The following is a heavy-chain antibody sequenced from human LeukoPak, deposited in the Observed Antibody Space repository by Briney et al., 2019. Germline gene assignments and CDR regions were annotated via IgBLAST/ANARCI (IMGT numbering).Heavy chain of an antibody. CDR1: GGSFSGYY. V-gene: IGHV4-34*01. CDR3: ARGFSPEPSAFDY. J-gene: IGHJ4*02. CDR2: INHSGST. D-gene: IGHD1-14*01. Sequence: SETLSLTCAVYGGSFSGYYWSWIRQPPGKGLEWIGEINHSGSTNYNPSLKSRVTMSVDTSKNQFSLKLSSVTAADTAVYYCARGFSPEPSAFDYWGQGTLVTVSS.